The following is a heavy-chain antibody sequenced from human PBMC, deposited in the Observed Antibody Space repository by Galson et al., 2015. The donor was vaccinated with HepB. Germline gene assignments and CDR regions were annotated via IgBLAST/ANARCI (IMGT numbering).Heavy chain of an antibody. CDR2: IKSKTDGGTT. CDR1: GFTFSNAW. Sequence: SLRLSCAASGFTFSNAWMSWVRQAPGKGLEWVGRIKSKTDGGTTDYAAPVKGRFTISRDDSKNTLYLQMNSLKTEDTAVYYCTTDLAMGTRVGPGDWYFDLWGRGTLVTVSS. J-gene: IGHJ2*01. CDR3: TTDLAMGTRVGPGDWYFDL. V-gene: IGHV3-15*01. D-gene: IGHD1-1*01.